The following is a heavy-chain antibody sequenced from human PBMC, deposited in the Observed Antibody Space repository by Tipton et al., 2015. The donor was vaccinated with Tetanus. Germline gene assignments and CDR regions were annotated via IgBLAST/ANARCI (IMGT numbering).Heavy chain of an antibody. Sequence: TLSLTCTVSGGSIRSDNYSWNWIRQPPGKGLEWLAYISYSGRTNSNYPLKSRITISQDTSRNQFSLRLTSVTAADTAVYYCTRANHEFPKKGPFDSWGQGTLVIVS. V-gene: IGHV4-61*01. CDR1: GGSIRSDNYS. D-gene: IGHD3-10*01. CDR3: TRANHEFPKKGPFDS. J-gene: IGHJ4*02. CDR2: ISYSGRT.